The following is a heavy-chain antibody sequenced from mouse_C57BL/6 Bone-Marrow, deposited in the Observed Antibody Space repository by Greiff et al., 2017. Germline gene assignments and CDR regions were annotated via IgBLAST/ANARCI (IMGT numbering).Heavy chain of an antibody. Sequence: EVKLVESGGGLVQSGRSLRLSCATSGFTFSDFYMEWVRQAPGKGLEWIAASRNKANDYTTEYSASVKGRFLVSRDTSQSILYLQMNALRAEDTAIYYCARDAYYGSSYWYFDVWGTGTTVTVSS. D-gene: IGHD1-1*01. J-gene: IGHJ1*03. CDR3: ARDAYYGSSYWYFDV. CDR1: GFTFSDFY. CDR2: SRNKANDYTT. V-gene: IGHV7-1*01.